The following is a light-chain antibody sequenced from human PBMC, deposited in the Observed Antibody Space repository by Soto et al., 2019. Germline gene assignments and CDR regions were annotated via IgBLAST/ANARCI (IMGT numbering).Light chain of an antibody. CDR1: QSISSQ. V-gene: IGKV1-5*01. Sequence: DIQMAQSPSTLSASVGDRVTITCRASQSISSQLAWYQQKPVKAPKLLIYDASSLESGVPSRFSGSGSGTEFTLTISSLQPDDFATYYCQQYSDYTRTCGQGTKVEI. CDR3: QQYSDYTRT. CDR2: DAS. J-gene: IGKJ1*01.